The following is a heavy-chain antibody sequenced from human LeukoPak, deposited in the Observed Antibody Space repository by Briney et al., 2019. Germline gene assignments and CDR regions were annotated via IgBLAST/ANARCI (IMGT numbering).Heavy chain of an antibody. Sequence: SETLSLTCTVSGGSISSYYWSWTRQPPGKGLEWIGYIYYSGSTNYNPSLKSRVTISVDTSKNQFSLKLSSVTAADTAVYYCARGLSAFDIWGQGTMVTVSS. CDR3: ARGLSAFDI. J-gene: IGHJ3*02. CDR2: IYYSGST. V-gene: IGHV4-59*01. D-gene: IGHD3-16*01. CDR1: GGSISSYY.